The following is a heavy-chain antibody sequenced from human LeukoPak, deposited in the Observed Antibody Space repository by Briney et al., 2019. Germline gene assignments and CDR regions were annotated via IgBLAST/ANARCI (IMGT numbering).Heavy chain of an antibody. Sequence: ASVKVFCKASGYTFTGYYMHWVRQARGQGLEWMGWINPHSGDTNYAQQFQGRVTMTRDTSISTAYMDLSRLMSDDTAVYYCARDYRHDNGDFLTYWGQGTLVTVSS. D-gene: IGHD4-17*01. CDR2: INPHSGDT. J-gene: IGHJ4*02. CDR3: ARDYRHDNGDFLTY. CDR1: GYTFTGYY. V-gene: IGHV1-2*02.